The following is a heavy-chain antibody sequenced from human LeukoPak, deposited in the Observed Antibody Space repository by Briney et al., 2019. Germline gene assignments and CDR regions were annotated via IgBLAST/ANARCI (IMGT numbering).Heavy chain of an antibody. CDR3: AKDLSRVLLWFGESFEVDP. J-gene: IGHJ5*02. Sequence: GGSLRLSCVASGFIFSNYEMNWVRQTPGKGLEWVSYISDHGKSRNYVDSVKGRFTISRDNSKNTLYLQMNSLRAEDTAVYYCAKDLSRVLLWFGESFEVDPWGQGTLVTVSS. V-gene: IGHV3-48*03. CDR1: GFIFSNYE. CDR2: ISDHGKSR. D-gene: IGHD3-10*01.